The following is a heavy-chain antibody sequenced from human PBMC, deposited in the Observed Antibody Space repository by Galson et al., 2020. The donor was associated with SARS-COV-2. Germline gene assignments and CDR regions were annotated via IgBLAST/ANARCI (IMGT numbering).Heavy chain of an antibody. CDR3: ARTSIGGIAAAGTSDY. CDR2: ISAYNGNT. Sequence: ASVKVSCKASGYTFTSYGISWVRQAPGQGLEWMGWISAYNGNTNYAQKLQGRVTMTTDTSTSTAYMELRSLRSDDTAVYYCARTSIGGIAAAGTSDYWGQGTLVTVSS. D-gene: IGHD6-13*01. CDR1: GYTFTSYG. V-gene: IGHV1-18*01. J-gene: IGHJ4*02.